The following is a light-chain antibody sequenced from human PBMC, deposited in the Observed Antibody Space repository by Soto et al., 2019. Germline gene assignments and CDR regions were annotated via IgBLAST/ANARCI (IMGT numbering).Light chain of an antibody. CDR3: AAWDETLIDV. J-gene: IGLJ1*01. Sequence: SVLTQPPSVSGTPGQTVTISCSGSSSNIGSNTVSWYQQLPGAAPTLLIYNDNERPSGVPDRFSGSKSGTSASLAISGLQSEDEADYYCAAWDETLIDVFGTGTKVTVL. CDR2: NDN. CDR1: SSNIGSNT. V-gene: IGLV1-44*01.